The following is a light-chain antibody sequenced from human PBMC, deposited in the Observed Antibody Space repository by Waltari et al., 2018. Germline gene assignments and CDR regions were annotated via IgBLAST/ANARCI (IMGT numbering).Light chain of an antibody. CDR3: QQYYIPPLT. CDR2: WAS. Sequence: DIVMTQSPDSLTVSLGERATINCKSSQSILYSSNNLNYLAWYQQRPGQPPKLLLYWASTRESGVPDLFSGSGSGTDFTLTISSLQAEDVAVYYCQQYYIPPLTFGQGTRLEI. V-gene: IGKV4-1*01. J-gene: IGKJ5*01. CDR1: QSILYSSNNLNY.